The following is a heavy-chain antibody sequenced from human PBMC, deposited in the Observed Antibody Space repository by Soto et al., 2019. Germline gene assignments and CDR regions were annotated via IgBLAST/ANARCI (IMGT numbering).Heavy chain of an antibody. CDR1: VGTFSSYA. J-gene: IGHJ6*02. V-gene: IGHV1-69*01. CDR3: ARSRDGYYYYYYGMDV. D-gene: IGHD5-12*01. CDR2: IIPIFGTA. Sequence: QVQLVQSGAEVKKPGSSVKVSCKASVGTFSSYAISWVRQAPGQGLEWMGGIIPIFGTANYAQKFQGRVTSTADESTSTAYMELSSLRSEDTAVYYCARSRDGYYYYYYGMDVWGQGTTVSVSS.